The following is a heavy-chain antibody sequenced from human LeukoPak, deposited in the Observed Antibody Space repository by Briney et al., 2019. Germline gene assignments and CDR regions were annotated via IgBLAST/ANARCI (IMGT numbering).Heavy chain of an antibody. CDR3: ARDIRYGDSDY. D-gene: IGHD4-17*01. CDR2: IKEDGSEK. Sequence: GGSLRLSRAASGFSFSRYWMTWVRQAPGKGLEWVANIKEDGSEKNHVDSLKDRFTISRDNAKNSVFLQMNSLRAEDTAIYYCARDIRYGDSDYWGQGTLVTVSS. V-gene: IGHV3-7*05. CDR1: GFSFSRYW. J-gene: IGHJ4*02.